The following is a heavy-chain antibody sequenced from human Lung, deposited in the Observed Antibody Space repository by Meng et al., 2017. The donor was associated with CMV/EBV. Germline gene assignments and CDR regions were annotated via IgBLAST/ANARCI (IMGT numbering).Heavy chain of an antibody. D-gene: IGHD3-3*01. J-gene: IGHJ4*02. Sequence: QVRLQESGPGLVKPSGTLSLTCVVSGASMSSSGWWSWVRQPPGKGLEWIGEIYHSGTNYNPSLKSRVTMSIDKSKKQFSLKLNSVTAADTAVYYCAKEGRFLEGLFFDSWGQGILVTVSS. CDR2: IYHSGT. CDR1: GASMSSSGW. V-gene: IGHV4-4*02. CDR3: AKEGRFLEGLFFDS.